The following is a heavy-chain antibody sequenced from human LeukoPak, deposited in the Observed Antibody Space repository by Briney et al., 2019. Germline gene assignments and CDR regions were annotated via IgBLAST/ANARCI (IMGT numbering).Heavy chain of an antibody. CDR3: ATFTIFGNWFDP. D-gene: IGHD3-3*01. Sequence: ASVKISCKVSGHTFTDYYMHWVQQAPGKGLEWMGLVDPEDGETIYAERFQGRVTITADTSTDTAYMELSSLRSEDTAVYYCATFTIFGNWFDPWGQGTLVTVSS. J-gene: IGHJ5*02. CDR2: VDPEDGET. CDR1: GHTFTDYY. V-gene: IGHV1-69-2*01.